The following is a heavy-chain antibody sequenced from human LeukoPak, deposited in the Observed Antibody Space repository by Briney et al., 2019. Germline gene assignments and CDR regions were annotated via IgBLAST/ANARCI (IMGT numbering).Heavy chain of an antibody. CDR2: ISAYNGNT. CDR1: GYTFTSYD. D-gene: IGHD3-10*01. V-gene: IGHV1-18*01. CDR3: ARDRDFDNAFDI. J-gene: IGHJ3*02. Sequence: ASVKVSCKASGYTFTSYDINWVRQATGQGLEWMGWISAYNGNTNYAQKLQGRVTMTTDTSTSTAYMELRSLRSDDTAVYYCARDRDFDNAFDIWGQGTMVTVSS.